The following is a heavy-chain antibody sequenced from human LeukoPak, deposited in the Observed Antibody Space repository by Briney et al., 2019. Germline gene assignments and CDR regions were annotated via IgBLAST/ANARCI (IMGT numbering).Heavy chain of an antibody. J-gene: IGHJ5*02. D-gene: IGHD4-23*01. CDR2: ISAYNGNT. Sequence: ASVKVSCKASGYTSTSYAMNWVRQAPGQGLEWMGWISAYNGNTNYAQKLQGRVTMTTDTSTSTAYMELRSLRSDDTAVYYCARPSLGGGNWFDPWGQGTLVTVSS. V-gene: IGHV1-18*01. CDR3: ARPSLGGGNWFDP. CDR1: GYTSTSYA.